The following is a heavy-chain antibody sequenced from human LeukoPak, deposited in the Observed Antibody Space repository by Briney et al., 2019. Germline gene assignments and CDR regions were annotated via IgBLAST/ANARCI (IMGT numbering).Heavy chain of an antibody. Sequence: PGGSLRLSCAASGFIFSSYSMNWVRQAPGKGLEWVSSISSSSGYIYYADSVKGRFTISRDNAKNSLYLQMNSLSAEDTAVYYCARDSVSGDPGYWSQGTLVTVSS. CDR3: ARDSVSGDPGY. V-gene: IGHV3-21*01. CDR1: GFIFSSYS. D-gene: IGHD7-27*01. J-gene: IGHJ4*02. CDR2: ISSSSGYI.